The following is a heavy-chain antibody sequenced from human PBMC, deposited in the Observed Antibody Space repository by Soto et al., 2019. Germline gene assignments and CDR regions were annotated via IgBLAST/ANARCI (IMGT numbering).Heavy chain of an antibody. CDR3: GHWSYSTGWSDY. J-gene: IGHJ4*02. CDR1: GLSLNTTAVG. CDR2: IYWNDAK. V-gene: IGHV2-5*01. D-gene: IGHD6-19*01. Sequence: ESGPTLVNPTQTLTLTCTLSGLSLNTTAVGVGWVRQPPGKALEWLAVIYWNDAKRYSPSLKSRLTLTKDTSKNQVVLTMTNMDPVDTATYYCGHWSYSTGWSDYWGQGALVTVSS.